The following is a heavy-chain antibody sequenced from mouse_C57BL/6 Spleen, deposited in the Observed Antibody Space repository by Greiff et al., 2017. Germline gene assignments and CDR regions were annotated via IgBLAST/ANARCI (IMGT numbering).Heavy chain of an antibody. CDR3: VREGDYDGEGRYAMDY. CDR1: GFTFNTYA. Sequence: EVQVVESGGGLVQPKGSLKLSCAASGFTFNTYAMHWVRQAPGKGLEWVARIRSKSSNYATYYADSVKDRFTISRDDSQSMLYLQMNNLKTEDTAMYYCVREGDYDGEGRYAMDYWGQGTSVTVSS. V-gene: IGHV10-3*01. D-gene: IGHD2-4*01. J-gene: IGHJ4*01. CDR2: IRSKSSNYAT.